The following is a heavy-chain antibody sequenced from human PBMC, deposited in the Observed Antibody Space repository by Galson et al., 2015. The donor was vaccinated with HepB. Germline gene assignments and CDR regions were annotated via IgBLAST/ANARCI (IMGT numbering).Heavy chain of an antibody. CDR2: ISYDGSNK. D-gene: IGHD3-3*01. Sequence: LRLSCAASGFPFSSYAMHWVRQAPGKGLEWVAVISYDGSNKYYADSVKGRFTISRDNSKNTLYLQMNSLRAEDTAVYYCARGLGPRFLEWLDWFDPGGQGTLVTVSS. V-gene: IGHV3-30-3*01. CDR1: GFPFSSYA. CDR3: ARGLGPRFLEWLDWFDP. J-gene: IGHJ5*02.